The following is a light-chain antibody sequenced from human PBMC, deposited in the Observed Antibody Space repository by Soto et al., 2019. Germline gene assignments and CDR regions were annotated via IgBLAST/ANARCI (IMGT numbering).Light chain of an antibody. Sequence: EIVMTQSPATLSVSPGERATLSCRASQSVSNNLAWYQQKPGQAPRLLIYGASTRATGIPARFSGSGSGTEFTLNISSLQSEDFAVYYCQQYNNWPPKFTFGPGTKVDIK. J-gene: IGKJ3*01. CDR3: QQYNNWPPKFT. CDR2: GAS. V-gene: IGKV3-15*01. CDR1: QSVSNN.